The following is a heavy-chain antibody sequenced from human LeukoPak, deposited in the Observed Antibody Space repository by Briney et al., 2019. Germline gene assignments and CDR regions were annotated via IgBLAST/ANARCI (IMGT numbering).Heavy chain of an antibody. CDR2: ISSSGSTI. Sequence: PGGSLRLSCAASGFTFNWVRQAPGKGLEWVSYISSSGSTIYYADSVKGRFTISRDNAKNSLYLQMNSLRAEDTAVYYCAELGITMIGGVWGKGTTVTISS. CDR1: GFTF. J-gene: IGHJ6*04. D-gene: IGHD3-10*02. CDR3: AELGITMIGGV. V-gene: IGHV3-48*03.